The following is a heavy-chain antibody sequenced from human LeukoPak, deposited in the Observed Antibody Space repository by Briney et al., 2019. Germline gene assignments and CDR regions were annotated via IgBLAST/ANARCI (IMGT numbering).Heavy chain of an antibody. J-gene: IGHJ4*02. Sequence: PSETLSLTCTVSGGSISSYYWSWIRQPPGKGLEWIGYIYYSGSTNYDPSLKSRVTISVDTSKDQFSPKLSSVTAADTAVYYCARDLGDDDYWGQGTLVTVSS. CDR3: ARDLGDDDY. CDR1: GGSISSYY. V-gene: IGHV4-59*01. CDR2: IYYSGST. D-gene: IGHD3-16*01.